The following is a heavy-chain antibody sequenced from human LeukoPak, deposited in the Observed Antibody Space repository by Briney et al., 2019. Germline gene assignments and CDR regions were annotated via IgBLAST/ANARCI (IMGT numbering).Heavy chain of an antibody. D-gene: IGHD5-12*01. V-gene: IGHV1-18*04. CDR2: ISAYNGNT. Sequence: ASAKVSCKASGYTFTSYGISWVRQAPGQGLEWMGWISAYNGNTNYAQKLQGRVTMTTDTSTSTAYMELRSLRSDDTAVYYCARGDIVATRGFYYFDYWGQGTLVTVSS. CDR3: ARGDIVATRGFYYFDY. CDR1: GYTFTSYG. J-gene: IGHJ4*02.